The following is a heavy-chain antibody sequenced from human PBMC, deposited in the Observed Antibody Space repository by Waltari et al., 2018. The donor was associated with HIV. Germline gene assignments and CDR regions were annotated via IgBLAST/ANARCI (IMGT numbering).Heavy chain of an antibody. Sequence: QVQLVQSGAEVKKPGASVKVSCKASGYTFTSYAINWVRQATGQGLEWMGWMNPNSGNTGYAQKFQGRVTMTRNTSISTAYMELSSLRSEDTAVYYCARGRGIVLVVYAADFDYWGQGTLVTVSS. V-gene: IGHV1-8*01. CDR3: ARGRGIVLVVYAADFDY. D-gene: IGHD2-8*02. J-gene: IGHJ4*02. CDR1: GYTFTSYA. CDR2: MNPNSGNT.